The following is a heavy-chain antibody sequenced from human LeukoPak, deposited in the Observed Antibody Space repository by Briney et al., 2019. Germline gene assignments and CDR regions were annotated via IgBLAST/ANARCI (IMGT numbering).Heavy chain of an antibody. D-gene: IGHD3-10*01. Sequence: PGGSLRLSCAASGFTVTSNDMNWVRKAPGKGLEWVSVIYSGGTTYYADSVKGRFTISRDNSKNTLHLQMNSLRAEDTAVYYCARDRGANWFDPWGQGTLVTVSS. CDR2: IYSGGTT. V-gene: IGHV3-53*01. CDR3: ARDRGANWFDP. J-gene: IGHJ5*02. CDR1: GFTVTSND.